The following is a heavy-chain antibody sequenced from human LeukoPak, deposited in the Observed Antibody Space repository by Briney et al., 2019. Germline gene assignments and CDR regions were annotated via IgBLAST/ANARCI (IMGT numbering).Heavy chain of an antibody. CDR2: IYYTGST. V-gene: IGHV4-30-4*01. CDR1: GGSISSGDYY. D-gene: IGHD3-22*01. J-gene: IGHJ4*02. Sequence: PSETLSLTCTVSGGSISSGDYYWSWIRQPPGKGLEWIGYIYYTGSTFYNPSLKSRVTISVDTSKNHFSLRLTSVTAADTALYYCARVSQVDHYYDTSGLFDYWGQGTLVTVSS. CDR3: ARVSQVDHYYDTSGLFDY.